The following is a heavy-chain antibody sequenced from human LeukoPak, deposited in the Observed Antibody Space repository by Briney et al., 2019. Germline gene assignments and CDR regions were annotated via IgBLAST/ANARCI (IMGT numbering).Heavy chain of an antibody. CDR1: GGSISSYY. Sequence: SEPLSLTCTVSGGSISSYYWRWIRQPPGKGLEWIGYIYYSGSTNYNPSLKSRVTISVDTSKNQFSLKLSSVTAADTAVYYCARDIPTYYYGSGSVYYFDYWGQGTLVTVSS. D-gene: IGHD3-10*01. V-gene: IGHV4-59*01. J-gene: IGHJ4*02. CDR3: ARDIPTYYYGSGSVYYFDY. CDR2: IYYSGST.